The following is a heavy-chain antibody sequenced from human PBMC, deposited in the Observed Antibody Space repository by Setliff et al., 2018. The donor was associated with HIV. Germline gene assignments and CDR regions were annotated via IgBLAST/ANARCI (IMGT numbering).Heavy chain of an antibody. J-gene: IGHJ4*02. V-gene: IGHV3-7*01. CDR3: AGSRGYFVKAE. CDR2: INQNGREK. Sequence: RLSCAASGFTSGFTFTNYWMSWVRQAPGKGLEWVANINQNGREKYYVESVKGRFTISRDNAKDSLYLQMNSLRGEDTAVYYYAGSRGYFVKAEWGQGTLVTVSS. CDR1: GFTSGFTFTNYW. D-gene: IGHD3-22*01.